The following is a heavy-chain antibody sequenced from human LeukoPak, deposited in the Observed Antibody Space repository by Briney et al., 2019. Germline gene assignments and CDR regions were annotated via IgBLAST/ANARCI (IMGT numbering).Heavy chain of an antibody. CDR2: TYYSGST. V-gene: IGHV4-39*01. CDR1: GGSISSSSYY. J-gene: IGHJ3*02. CDR3: ARGNYYDSSGYYSLDAFDI. D-gene: IGHD3-22*01. Sequence: PSETLSLTCTVSGGSISSSSYYWGWIRQPPGKGLEWIGTTYYSGSTYYNPSLKSRVTISVDTSENQFSLKLSSVTAADTAVYYCARGNYYDSSGYYSLDAFDIWGQGTMVTVSS.